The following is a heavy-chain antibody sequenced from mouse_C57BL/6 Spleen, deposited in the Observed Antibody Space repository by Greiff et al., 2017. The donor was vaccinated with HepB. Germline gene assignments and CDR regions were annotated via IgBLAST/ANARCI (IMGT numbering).Heavy chain of an antibody. CDR2: IDPEDGET. CDR3: ARRGFAY. J-gene: IGHJ3*01. CDR1: GFNIKDYY. V-gene: IGHV14-2*01. Sequence: VHVKQSGAELVKPGASVKLSCTASGFNIKDYYMHWVKQRTEQGLEWIGRIDPEDGETKYAPTFQGKATITADTSSNTAYLQLSSLTSEDTAVYYCARRGFAYWGQGTLVTVSA.